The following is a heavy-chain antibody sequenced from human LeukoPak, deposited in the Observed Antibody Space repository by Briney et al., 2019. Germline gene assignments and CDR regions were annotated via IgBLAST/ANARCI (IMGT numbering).Heavy chain of an antibody. CDR3: AASSSYYFDY. V-gene: IGHV3-21*01. CDR1: GFTFSSYS. CDR2: ISSSSSYI. D-gene: IGHD6-6*01. J-gene: IGHJ4*02. Sequence: GGSLRLSCAASGFTFSSYSMNWVRQAPGKGLEWVSSISSSSSYIYYADSVKGRFTISRDNAKSSLYLQMNSLRAEDTAVYYCAASSSYYFDYWGQGTLVTVSS.